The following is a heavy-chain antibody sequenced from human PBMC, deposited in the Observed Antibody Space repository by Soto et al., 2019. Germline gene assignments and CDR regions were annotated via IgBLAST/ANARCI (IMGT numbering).Heavy chain of an antibody. CDR3: ARTVAGSFDY. D-gene: IGHD6-19*01. CDR1: GFTFSSYC. V-gene: IGHV3-74*01. J-gene: IGHJ4*02. Sequence: GGSLRLSCAASGFTFSSYCMHWVRQAPGKGLVWVSRIYSDGGGTTYADSVKGRFTISRDNGKNTLYLQMNSLTAEDTAVYYCARTVAGSFDYWGQGTLVTVSS. CDR2: IYSDGGGT.